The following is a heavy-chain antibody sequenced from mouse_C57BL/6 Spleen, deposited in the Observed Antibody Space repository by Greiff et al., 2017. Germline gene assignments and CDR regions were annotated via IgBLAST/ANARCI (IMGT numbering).Heavy chain of an antibody. CDR2: IDPINSKT. Sequence: VKLQQPGAELLRPGASVKLSCKASGYTFTSSWIHWLKQRPKQGLDWIGKIDPINSKTNYNKKFKDKATLTVDKSSRTSYMQLSSLTSEDSAVYYCARGLRSYYFDYWGQGTTLTVSS. CDR1: GYTFTSSW. D-gene: IGHD1-1*01. J-gene: IGHJ2*01. CDR3: ARGLRSYYFDY. V-gene: IGHV1-52*01.